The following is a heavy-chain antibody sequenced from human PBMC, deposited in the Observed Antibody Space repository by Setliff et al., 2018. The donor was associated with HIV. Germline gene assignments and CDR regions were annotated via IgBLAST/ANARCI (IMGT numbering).Heavy chain of an antibody. J-gene: IGHJ4*02. CDR1: GGSITSSISDATDY. V-gene: IGHV4-39*07. Sequence: SETLSLTCTVSGGSITSSISDATDYWGWIRQPPGKGLEWIGYIYDNEKTFYNPSLKSRVTITVDTSKNQISLQLTSVTAEDTALYYCARFPQDWGQGTLVTVSS. CDR2: IYDNEKT. CDR3: ARFPQD.